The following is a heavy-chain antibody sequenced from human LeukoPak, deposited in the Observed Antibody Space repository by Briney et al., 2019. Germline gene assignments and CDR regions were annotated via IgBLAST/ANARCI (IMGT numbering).Heavy chain of an antibody. CDR1: GFTFTSYY. CDR2: INPSGGST. Sequence: ASVKVSCKASGFTFTSYYMHWVRQAPGQGLEWMGIINPSGGSTSYAQKFQGRVTMTRDMSTSTVSMELSSLGSEDTAVYYCASKAHGGSYYDYWGQGTLVTVSS. D-gene: IGHD1-26*01. CDR3: ASKAHGGSYYDY. V-gene: IGHV1-46*03. J-gene: IGHJ4*02.